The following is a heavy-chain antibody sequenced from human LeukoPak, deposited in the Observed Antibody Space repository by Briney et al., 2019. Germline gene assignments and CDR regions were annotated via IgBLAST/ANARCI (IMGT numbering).Heavy chain of an antibody. CDR3: VRQFAS. J-gene: IGHJ4*02. CDR2: ISYDGSNK. CDR1: GFTFSSYA. Sequence: GGSLRLSCAASGFTFSSYAMHWVRQAPGKGLEWVAVISYDGSNKYYADSVKGRFTISRDNGKSSLYLQMNSLRVEDTALYYCVRQFASWGQGTLVTVSS. V-gene: IGHV3-30-3*01.